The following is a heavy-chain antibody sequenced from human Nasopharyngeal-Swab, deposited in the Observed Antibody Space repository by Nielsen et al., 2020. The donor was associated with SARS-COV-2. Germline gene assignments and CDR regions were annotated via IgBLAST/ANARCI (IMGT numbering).Heavy chain of an antibody. D-gene: IGHD6-19*01. J-gene: IGHJ4*02. CDR2: MYYSGST. Sequence: SETLSLTCTVSGDSISTYYWSWIRQPAGKGLERIGYMYYSGSTNYSRSLKSRVTISLDTPKNQFSLKLTSVTAADTAVYYCARPHTHRGWFLDYFDYWGQGALVTVSS. CDR1: GDSISTYY. CDR3: ARPHTHRGWFLDYFDY. V-gene: IGHV4-59*08.